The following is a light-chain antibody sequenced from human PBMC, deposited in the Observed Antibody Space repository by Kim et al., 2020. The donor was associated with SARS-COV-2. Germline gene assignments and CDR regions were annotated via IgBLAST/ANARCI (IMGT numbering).Light chain of an antibody. Sequence: GKRVTSACSGGGSNIGRKTVKWFQHLPGAAPKLLIDNNNQRPSGVPDRFSGSKSGTSASLAISGLQSEDEADYYCATWDVILIAWVFGGGTQLTVL. CDR3: ATWDVILIAWV. V-gene: IGLV1-44*01. J-gene: IGLJ3*02. CDR1: GSNIGRKT. CDR2: NNN.